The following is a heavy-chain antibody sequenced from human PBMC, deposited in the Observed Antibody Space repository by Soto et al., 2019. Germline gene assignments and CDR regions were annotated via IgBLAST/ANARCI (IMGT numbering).Heavy chain of an antibody. D-gene: IGHD5-12*01. Sequence: QVQLVQSGAEVKKPGASVKVSCKASGYTFTGHYIHWVRQAPEQGPEWMGEIGPETGATRYAQKFRGRVTMTRDMSITTVYMELTNLRPAATAVYYCGRGRSGQIVVFYWGQGTPVTVSS. V-gene: IGHV1-2*02. CDR2: IGPETGAT. J-gene: IGHJ4*02. CDR1: GYTFTGHY. CDR3: GRGRSGQIVVFY.